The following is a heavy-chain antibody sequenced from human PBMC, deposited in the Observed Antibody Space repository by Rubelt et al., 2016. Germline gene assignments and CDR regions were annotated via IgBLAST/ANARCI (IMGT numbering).Heavy chain of an antibody. CDR2: MNPDSGNT. CDR1: SFA. V-gene: IGHV1-8*02. CDR3: ARENDALDI. J-gene: IGHJ3*02. Sequence: SFAINWVRQATGQGLEWMGWMNPDSGNTGYAQNIQGRVTMTRNTSISTAYMELSSLRSEDTAVYYCARENDALDIWGQGTMVTVSS.